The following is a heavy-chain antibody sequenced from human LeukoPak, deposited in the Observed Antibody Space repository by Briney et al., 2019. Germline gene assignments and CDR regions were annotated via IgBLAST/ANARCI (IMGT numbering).Heavy chain of an antibody. D-gene: IGHD6-13*01. V-gene: IGHV3-23*01. J-gene: IGHJ6*03. CDR2: ITGSGITT. Sequence: GGTLRLSCAASGFPFSNYGMNWVRQAPGKGLEWVSGITGSGITTYYGDSVKGRFTISRDNTKNTVYLQMSSLRAEDTAVYYCARESMGISYYMDVWGKGTTVTISS. CDR3: ARESMGISYYMDV. CDR1: GFPFSNYG.